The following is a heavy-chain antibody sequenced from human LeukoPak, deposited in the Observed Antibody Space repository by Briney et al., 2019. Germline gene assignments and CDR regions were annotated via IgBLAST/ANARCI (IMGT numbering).Heavy chain of an antibody. D-gene: IGHD3-22*01. Sequence: ASVKVSCKASGYTFTGYYMHWVRQAPGQGLEWMGWINPNSGGTNYAQKFQGRVTITRNTSISTAYMELSSLRSEDTAVYYCARGMDYYDSSGYQTNPGGAFDIWGQGTMVTVSS. CDR3: ARGMDYYDSSGYQTNPGGAFDI. V-gene: IGHV1-2*02. J-gene: IGHJ3*02. CDR1: GYTFTGYY. CDR2: INPNSGGT.